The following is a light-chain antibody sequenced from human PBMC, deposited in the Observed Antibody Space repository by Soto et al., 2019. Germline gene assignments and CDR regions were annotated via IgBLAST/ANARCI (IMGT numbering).Light chain of an antibody. CDR3: SSYAGRDTVV. V-gene: IGLV2-8*01. CDR2: EVS. CDR1: SSDIGDTHY. J-gene: IGLJ1*01. Sequence: QSALTQPPSASGSPGKSVTVFCTGTSSDIGDTHYVSWYQQHPGKAPKLMVYEVSKRPSGVPDRFSGSKSGNTASLTVSGLLAEDEGDYYCSSYAGRDTVVFGSGTKVTVL.